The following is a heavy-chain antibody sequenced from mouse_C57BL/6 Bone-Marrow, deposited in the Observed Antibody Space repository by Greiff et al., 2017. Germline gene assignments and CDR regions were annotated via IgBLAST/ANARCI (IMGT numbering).Heavy chain of an antibody. CDR1: GYAFSSSW. J-gene: IGHJ2*01. CDR3: ARTGTGYFDY. Sequence: VMLVESGPELVKPGASVKISCKASGYAFSSSWMNWVKQRPGKGLEWIGRIYPGDGDTNYNGKFKGKATLTADKSSSTAYMQHSSLTSEDSAVYFCARTGTGYFDYWGQGTTLTVSS. D-gene: IGHD4-1*01. V-gene: IGHV1-82*01. CDR2: IYPGDGDT.